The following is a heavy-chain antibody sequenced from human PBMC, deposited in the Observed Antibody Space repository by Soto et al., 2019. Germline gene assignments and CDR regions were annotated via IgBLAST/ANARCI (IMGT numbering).Heavy chain of an antibody. CDR3: AKDNPPDKINGMDV. CDR1: GFTFDEYG. J-gene: IGHJ6*02. CDR2: ISWNSGTI. Sequence: PGGSLRLSCGASGFTFDEYGMHWVRQAPGKGLEWVSGISWNSGTIGYADSVKGRFTISRDNAKNSLYLQMNSLRAEDTAVYYCAKDNPPDKINGMDVWGQGTTVTVSS. D-gene: IGHD2-2*01. V-gene: IGHV3-9*01.